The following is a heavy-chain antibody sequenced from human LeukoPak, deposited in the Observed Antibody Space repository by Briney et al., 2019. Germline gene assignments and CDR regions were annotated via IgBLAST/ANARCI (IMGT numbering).Heavy chain of an antibody. CDR3: ARDAWGSDYYFDY. CDR1: GGSISSYY. D-gene: IGHD3-16*01. Sequence: SETLSLTCTVSGGSISSYYWSWIRQPPGKGLEWIGYVYYSGSTNYNPSLKSRVTISVDTSKNQFSLKLSSVTAADTAVYYCARDAWGSDYYFDYWGQGTLVTVSS. CDR2: VYYSGST. V-gene: IGHV4-59*01. J-gene: IGHJ4*02.